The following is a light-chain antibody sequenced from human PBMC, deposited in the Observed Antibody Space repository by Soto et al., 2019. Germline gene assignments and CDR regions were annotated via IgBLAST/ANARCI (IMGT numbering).Light chain of an antibody. V-gene: IGLV2-14*01. CDR2: EVN. CDR1: SSDIGAYDY. J-gene: IGLJ1*01. CDR3: SSFTTTSTDV. Sequence: LTQPASLSGSPGQSITISCTGTSSDIGAYDYVSWFQQHPGKAPKLMISEVNNRPSGVSNRFSGSKSGNTAYLTISGFQVEDEAAYFCSSFTTTSTDVFGKGTKVNVL.